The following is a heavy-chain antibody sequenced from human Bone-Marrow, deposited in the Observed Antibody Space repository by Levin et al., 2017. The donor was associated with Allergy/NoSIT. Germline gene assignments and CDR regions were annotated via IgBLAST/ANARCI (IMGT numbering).Heavy chain of an antibody. Sequence: RPGGSLRLSCVASGFTFSNYWMSWVRQAPGKGLEWVANIKEDGSEKKYVDSVKGRFTISRDTAKNSLYLQMNSLRAEDTAVYYCARDMWAQRDIDGFDFWGQGTMVTISS. J-gene: IGHJ3*01. CDR1: GFTFSNYW. CDR3: ARDMWAQRDIDGFDF. CDR2: IKEDGSEK. D-gene: IGHD6-25*01. V-gene: IGHV3-7*01.